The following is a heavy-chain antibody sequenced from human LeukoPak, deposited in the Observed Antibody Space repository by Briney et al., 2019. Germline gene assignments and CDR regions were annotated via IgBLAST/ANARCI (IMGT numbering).Heavy chain of an antibody. CDR2: MFSSGNT. D-gene: IGHD3-3*01. CDR3: ARGGYYDFWSGYYDY. Sequence: SETLSLTCTVSGGSITSYYWSWIRQPAGKGLEWIGRMFSSGNTNYNPSLKSRVTMSVDTSKNQFSLKLSSVTAADTAVYFCARGGYYDFWSGYYDYWGQGTLVTVSS. CDR1: GGSITSYY. V-gene: IGHV4-4*07. J-gene: IGHJ4*02.